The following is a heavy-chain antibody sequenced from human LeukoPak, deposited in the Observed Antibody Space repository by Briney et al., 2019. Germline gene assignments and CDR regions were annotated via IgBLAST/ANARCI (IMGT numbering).Heavy chain of an antibody. CDR2: ISSSSSTI. V-gene: IGHV3-48*01. Sequence: GGSLRLSCAASGFTFSSYSMNWVRQAPGKGLEWVSYISSSSSTIYYADSVKGRFTISRDNAKNSLYLQMNSLRAEDTAVYYCVRVSSGSGSYRTLLSYWGQGTLVTVSS. CDR1: GFTFSSYS. CDR3: VRVSSGSGSYRTLLSY. D-gene: IGHD3-10*01. J-gene: IGHJ4*02.